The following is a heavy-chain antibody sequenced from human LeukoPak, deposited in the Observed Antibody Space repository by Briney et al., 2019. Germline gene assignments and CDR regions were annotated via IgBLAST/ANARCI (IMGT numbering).Heavy chain of an antibody. Sequence: SETLSLTCTVSGGSISSYYWSWIRQPPGKGLEWIGYIYYSGSTNYNPSLKSRVTISVDTSKNQFSLKLSSVTAADTAVYYCARLWFGESSYYFDYWGQGTLVTVSS. CDR2: IYYSGST. D-gene: IGHD3-10*01. CDR3: ARLWFGESSYYFDY. J-gene: IGHJ4*02. CDR1: GGSISSYY. V-gene: IGHV4-59*08.